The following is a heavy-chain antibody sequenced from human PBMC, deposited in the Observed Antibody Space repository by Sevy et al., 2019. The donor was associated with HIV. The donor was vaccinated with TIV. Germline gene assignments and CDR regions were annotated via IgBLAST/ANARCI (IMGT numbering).Heavy chain of an antibody. CDR1: GGSISSGDYY. D-gene: IGHD6-6*01. CDR3: AREGSFRMGRKTARRDLYYCNGMDF. Sequence: SETLSLTCTVSGGSISSGDYYWSWIRQPPGKGLEWIGYIYYSGSTYYNPSLKSRVTISVDTSKNQFSLKLSSVTAADTAVYYCAREGSFRMGRKTARRDLYYCNGMDFWGQGTTVTVSS. J-gene: IGHJ6*02. V-gene: IGHV4-30-4*01. CDR2: IYYSGST.